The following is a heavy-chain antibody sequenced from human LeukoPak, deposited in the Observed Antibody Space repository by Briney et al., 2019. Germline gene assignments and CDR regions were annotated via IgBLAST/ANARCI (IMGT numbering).Heavy chain of an antibody. D-gene: IGHD1-26*01. CDR3: ARGSGSRFKAGTFDY. J-gene: IGHJ4*02. CDR2: ISGSGGST. V-gene: IGHV3-23*01. Sequence: QPGGSLRLSCAASGFTFSSYAMSWVRQAPGKGLEWVSAISGSGGSTYYADSVKGRFTISRDNSKNTLYLQMNSLRAEDMALYYCARGSGSRFKAGTFDYWGQGTLVTVSS. CDR1: GFTFSSYA.